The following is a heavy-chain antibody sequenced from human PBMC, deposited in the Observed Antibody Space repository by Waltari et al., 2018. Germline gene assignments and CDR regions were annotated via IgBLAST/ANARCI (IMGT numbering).Heavy chain of an antibody. J-gene: IGHJ4*02. Sequence: QVQLVESGGGVVQPGRSLRLSCAASGFRFWRHAMHWVRQAPGKGLEWVALISYDGSNEDYADSVQGRFTISRDNSKNTLYLQIDSLRTEDTAVYYCARDRIWKYVFDYWGQGTLVTVSS. V-gene: IGHV3-30*04. CDR2: ISYDGSNE. CDR1: GFRFWRHA. D-gene: IGHD1-7*01. CDR3: ARDRIWKYVFDY.